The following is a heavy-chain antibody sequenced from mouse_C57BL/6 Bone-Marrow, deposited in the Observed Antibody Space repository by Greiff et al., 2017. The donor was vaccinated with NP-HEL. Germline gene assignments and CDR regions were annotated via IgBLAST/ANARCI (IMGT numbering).Heavy chain of an antibody. J-gene: IGHJ4*01. CDR2: ISGGGGNT. V-gene: IGHV5-9*01. D-gene: IGHD1-1*01. CDR3: ATPLTTVVATDYAMDY. Sequence: EVQRVESGGGLVKPGGSLKLSCAASGFTFSSYTMSWVRQTPEKRLEWVATISGGGGNTYYPDSVKGRFTISRDNAKNTLYLQMSSLRSEDTALYYCATPLTTVVATDYAMDYWGQGTSVTVSS. CDR1: GFTFSSYT.